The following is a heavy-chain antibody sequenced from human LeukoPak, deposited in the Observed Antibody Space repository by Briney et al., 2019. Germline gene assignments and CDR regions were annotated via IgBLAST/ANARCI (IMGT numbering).Heavy chain of an antibody. V-gene: IGHV3-21*01. J-gene: IGHJ4*02. Sequence: PGGSLRLSCAASGFTFSSYSMNWVRRAPGKGLEWVSSISSSSSYIYYADSVKGRFTISRDNAKNSLYLQMNSLRAEDTAVYYCARDDIAAAGTWGQGTLVTVSS. CDR2: ISSSSSYI. CDR3: ARDDIAAAGT. D-gene: IGHD6-13*01. CDR1: GFTFSSYS.